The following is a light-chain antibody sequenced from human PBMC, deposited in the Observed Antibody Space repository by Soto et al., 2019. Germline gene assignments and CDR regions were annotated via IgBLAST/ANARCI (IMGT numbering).Light chain of an antibody. V-gene: IGKV3-11*01. CDR3: QHRSTSIT. Sequence: EIVLTQSPATLSLSPGERATLSCRASQSVSSYLAWYQQKPGQAPRLLIYDASNRATGIPTRFSGSGSGTDDTLTISRLESEDVAVYYCQHRSTSITFGPGTKVDIK. J-gene: IGKJ3*01. CDR1: QSVSSY. CDR2: DAS.